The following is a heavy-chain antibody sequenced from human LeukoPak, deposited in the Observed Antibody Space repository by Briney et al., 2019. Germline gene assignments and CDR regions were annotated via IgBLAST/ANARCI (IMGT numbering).Heavy chain of an antibody. CDR3: ARSGEGYYDFWSGYFRY. Sequence: SETLSLTCTVSGGSISDYYWSWIRQPPGEGLEWIGHISNSESTNYNPSLKSRATISVDTSKNQFSLKLSSVTAADTAVYYCARSGEGYYDFWSGYFRYWGQGTLVTVSS. CDR2: ISNSEST. CDR1: GGSISDYY. V-gene: IGHV4-59*01. J-gene: IGHJ4*02. D-gene: IGHD3-3*01.